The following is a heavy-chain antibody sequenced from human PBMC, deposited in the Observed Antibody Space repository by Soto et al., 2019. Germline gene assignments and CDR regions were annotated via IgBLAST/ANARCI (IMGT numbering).Heavy chain of an antibody. CDR1: GGSISSYY. V-gene: IGHV4-4*07. J-gene: IGHJ6*02. D-gene: IGHD2-15*01. CDR2: IYTSGST. CDR3: AKTRGYCSGGSCYPDYYGMDV. Sequence: LSLTCTVSGGSISSYYWSWIRQPAGKGLEWIGRIYTSGSTNYNPSLKSRVTMSVDTSKNQFSLKLSSVTAADTAVYYCAKTRGYCSGGSCYPDYYGMDVWGQGTTVTVSS.